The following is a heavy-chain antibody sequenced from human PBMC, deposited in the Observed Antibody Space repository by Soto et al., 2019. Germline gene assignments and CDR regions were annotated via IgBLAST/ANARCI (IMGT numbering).Heavy chain of an antibody. CDR3: ARDTMVTTNWFDP. V-gene: IGHV1-18*01. CDR1: GFTFTSYG. CDR2: ISAHNGNT. D-gene: IGHD4-17*01. J-gene: IGHJ5*02. Sequence: QVQLVQSGPEVKKPGASVKVSCKTSGFTFTSYGISWVRQAPGQGLEWMGWISAHNGNTDSAQNFQGRVTMTTDTSPSTAYMQLRSLRSADTAVYYCARDTMVTTNWFDPWGQGTLVTVSS.